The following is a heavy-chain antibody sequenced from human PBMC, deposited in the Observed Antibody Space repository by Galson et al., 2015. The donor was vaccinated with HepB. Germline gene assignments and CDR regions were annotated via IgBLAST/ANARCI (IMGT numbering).Heavy chain of an antibody. CDR1: GGSITNYY. CDR2: IYYSGNT. J-gene: IGHJ6*03. V-gene: IGHV4-59*01. Sequence: LSLTCTVSGGSITNYYWSWIRQPPGKGLEYIGYIYYSGNTNYNPSLKSRVTISVDTSKNQFSLSLSSVNAADAAVYYCARGPTAYYMDVWGKGTTVTVSS. CDR3: ARGPTAYYMDV. D-gene: IGHD4-17*01.